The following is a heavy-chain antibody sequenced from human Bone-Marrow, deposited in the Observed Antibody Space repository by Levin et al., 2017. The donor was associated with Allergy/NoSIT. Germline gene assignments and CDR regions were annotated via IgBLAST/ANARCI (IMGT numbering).Heavy chain of an antibody. CDR2: INPNSGDT. CDR3: ARQIGVAGTRYFDY. V-gene: IGHV1-2*06. D-gene: IGHD6-19*01. CDR1: GYTVTGHY. Sequence: RASVKVSCKASGYTVTGHYMYWLRQAPGQGLEWIGRINPNSGDTFYSQKFQGRVTMTRDMSISTVYMDLSGLTFDDTAVYYCARQIGVAGTRYFDYWGQGTLVTVSS. J-gene: IGHJ4*02.